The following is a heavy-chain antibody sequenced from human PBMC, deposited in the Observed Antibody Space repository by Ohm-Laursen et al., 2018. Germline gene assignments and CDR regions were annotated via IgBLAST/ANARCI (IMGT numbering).Heavy chain of an antibody. CDR1: GGSISGYYWS. D-gene: IGHD1-1*01. Sequence: TLSLTCTVSGGSISGYYWSWIRQPPGKALEWLALIFWDDNERYSPSLKSRLTITKDTSKNQVVLKMANMDPVDTATYFCVHRPQVGTLFDSWGQGTLVTVSS. V-gene: IGHV2-5*02. J-gene: IGHJ4*02. CDR2: IFWDDNE. CDR3: VHRPQVGTLFDS.